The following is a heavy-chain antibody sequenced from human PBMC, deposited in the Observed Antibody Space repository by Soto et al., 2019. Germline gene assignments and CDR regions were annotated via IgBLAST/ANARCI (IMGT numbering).Heavy chain of an antibody. CDR3: ARDRKYSTGWYAFDI. Sequence: ESGGGVVQPGRSLRLSCAASGFTFSSYGMHWVRQAPGEGLEWVAVIWYDGSNKYYADSVKGRFTISRDNSKNTLYLQMNSLRAEDTAVYYCARDRKYSTGWYAFDIWGQGTMVTVSS. CDR1: GFTFSSYG. D-gene: IGHD6-19*01. V-gene: IGHV3-33*01. CDR2: IWYDGSNK. J-gene: IGHJ3*02.